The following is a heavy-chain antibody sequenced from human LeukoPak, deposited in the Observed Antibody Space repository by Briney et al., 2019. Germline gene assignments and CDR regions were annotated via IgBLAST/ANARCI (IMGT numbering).Heavy chain of an antibody. CDR3: ARDPDAFDI. V-gene: IGHV3-7*01. J-gene: IGHJ3*02. CDR2: INQDGSEK. Sequence: GGSLRLSCAASGFTFSSNWMSWVRQAPGKGLEWVANINQDGSEKYYADSVKGRFTISRDNAKNSLYLQMNSLRAEDTAVYYCARDPDAFDIWGQGTMVTVSS. CDR1: GFTFSSNW.